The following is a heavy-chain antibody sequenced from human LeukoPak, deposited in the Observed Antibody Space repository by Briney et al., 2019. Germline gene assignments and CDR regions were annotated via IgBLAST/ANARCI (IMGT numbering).Heavy chain of an antibody. Sequence: GGSLRLSCAASGFTFSSYGMHWVRQAPGKGLEWVANIKQDGSEKYYVDSVKGRFTISRDNAKNSLYLQMNSLRAEDTAVYYCARDCPGYCSGGGPLVGWFDPWGQGTLVTVSS. CDR1: GFTFSSYG. CDR2: IKQDGSEK. J-gene: IGHJ5*02. V-gene: IGHV3-7*01. D-gene: IGHD2-15*01. CDR3: ARDCPGYCSGGGPLVGWFDP.